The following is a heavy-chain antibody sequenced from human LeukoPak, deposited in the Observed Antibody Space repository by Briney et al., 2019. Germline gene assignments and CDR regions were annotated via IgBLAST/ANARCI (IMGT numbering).Heavy chain of an antibody. V-gene: IGHV4-34*01. D-gene: IGHD3-10*01. CDR2: LYYLGST. CDR3: ARTSDYYYYMDV. Sequence: SETLSLTCAVYGGSFSGYYWGWIRQPPGKGLEWIGNLYYLGSTYYNPSLTSRVTISLDTSENQFSLRLTSVTAADTAVYYCARTSDYYYYMDVWGKGTTVTISS. J-gene: IGHJ6*03. CDR1: GGSFSGYY.